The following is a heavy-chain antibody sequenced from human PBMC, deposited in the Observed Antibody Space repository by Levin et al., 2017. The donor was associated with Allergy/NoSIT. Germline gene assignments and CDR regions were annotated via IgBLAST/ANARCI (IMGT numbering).Heavy chain of an antibody. CDR3: TTDSWTRGYCSGGSCY. D-gene: IGHD2-15*01. V-gene: IGHV3-15*01. CDR2: IKSKTNAATP. J-gene: IGHJ4*02. CDR1: GFTFTNAW. Sequence: LSLTCAASGFTFTNAWMSWVRPAPGKGLEWVGRIKSKTNAATPDYATPVQGRFTISRDDSKNTLYLQMNSLKAEDTAVYYCTTDSWTRGYCSGGSCYWGQGTPITVSS.